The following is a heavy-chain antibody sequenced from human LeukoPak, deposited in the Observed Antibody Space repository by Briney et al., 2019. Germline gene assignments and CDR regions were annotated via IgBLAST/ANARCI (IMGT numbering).Heavy chain of an antibody. V-gene: IGHV4-34*01. CDR3: ARGSPYYDFWSGYYTDDYYYYYMDV. CDR1: GGSFSGYY. D-gene: IGHD3-3*01. J-gene: IGHJ6*03. Sequence: SETLSLTCAVYGGSFSGYYWSWIRQPPGKGLEWIGEINHSGSTNYNPSLKSRVTISVDTSKNQFSLKLSSVTAADTAVYYCARGSPYYDFWSGYYTDDYYYYYMDVWGKGTTVTVSS. CDR2: INHSGST.